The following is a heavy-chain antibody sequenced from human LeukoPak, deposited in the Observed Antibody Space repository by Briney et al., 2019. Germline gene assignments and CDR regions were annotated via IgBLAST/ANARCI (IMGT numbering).Heavy chain of an antibody. Sequence: ASVKVSCKVSGYTLTELSMHWVRQAPGKGLEWMGGFDPEDGETIYAQKFQGRVTMTEDTSTDTAYMELNSLRAEDTAVYYCAKDLRVWGATAPFDYWGQGTLVTVSS. CDR1: GYTLTELS. J-gene: IGHJ4*02. CDR3: AKDLRVWGATAPFDY. CDR2: FDPEDGET. V-gene: IGHV1-24*01. D-gene: IGHD1-26*01.